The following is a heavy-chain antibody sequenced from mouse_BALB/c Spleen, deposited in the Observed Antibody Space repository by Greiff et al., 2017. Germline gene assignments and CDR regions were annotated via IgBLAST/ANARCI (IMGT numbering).Heavy chain of an antibody. CDR2: ISSGGSYT. CDR1: GFTFSSYG. J-gene: IGHJ4*01. V-gene: IGHV5-6*01. Sequence: EVQLVESGGDLVKPGGSLKLSCAASGFTFSSYGMSWVRQTPDKRLEWVATISSGGSYTYYPDSVKGRFTISRDNAKNTLYLQMSSLKSEDTAMYYCASQYDAMDYWGQGTSVTVSS. CDR3: ASQYDAMDY. D-gene: IGHD2-10*02.